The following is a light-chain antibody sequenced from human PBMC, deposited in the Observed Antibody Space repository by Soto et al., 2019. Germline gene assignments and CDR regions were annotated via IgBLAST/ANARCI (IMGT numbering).Light chain of an antibody. CDR1: QSVSSTF. CDR2: GAS. V-gene: IGKV3-20*01. CDR3: QQFDSSVT. Sequence: EIVLTQSPGSLSLSPGERPTLSCRASQSVSSTFFAWYQQRPGQAPRLLMYGASSRATGIPERFSGSGSGTDFTLTMSRLEPEDFAVYYCQQFDSSVTFGQGTKVEIK. J-gene: IGKJ1*01.